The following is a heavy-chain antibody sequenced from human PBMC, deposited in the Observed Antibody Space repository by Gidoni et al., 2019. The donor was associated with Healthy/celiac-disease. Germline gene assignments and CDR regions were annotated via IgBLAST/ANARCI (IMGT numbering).Heavy chain of an antibody. V-gene: IGHV3-48*03. CDR2: ISSSGSTI. CDR3: ARASYKGWFDP. CDR1: GFTFSSYE. J-gene: IGHJ5*02. Sequence: EVQLVESGGGLVQPGGSLRLSCAASGFTFSSYEMNWVRQAPGKGLGWVAYISSSGSTIYYADSVKGRFTISRDNAKNSLYLQMDSLRAEDTAVYYCARASYKGWFDPWGQGTLVTVSS. D-gene: IGHD1-1*01.